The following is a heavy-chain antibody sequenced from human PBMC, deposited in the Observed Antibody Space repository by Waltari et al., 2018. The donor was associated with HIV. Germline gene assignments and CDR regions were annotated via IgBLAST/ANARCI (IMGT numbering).Heavy chain of an antibody. J-gene: IGHJ4*02. CDR3: ARTDRGVNGQEFDY. Sequence: QVQLGQSGAEVKKPGASVRVSCKASGYTFSNYDMNWERQASGQGLEWLGWMNPNSGATGDAQKFQGRVSMTRSTSIRTAYMELSSLTSEDTAVYYCARTDRGVNGQEFDYWGQGTLVTVSS. CDR2: MNPNSGAT. V-gene: IGHV1-8*01. CDR1: GYTFSNYD. D-gene: IGHD3-10*01.